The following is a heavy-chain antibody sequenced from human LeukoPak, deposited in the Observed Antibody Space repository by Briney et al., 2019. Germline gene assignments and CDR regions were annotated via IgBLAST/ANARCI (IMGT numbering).Heavy chain of an antibody. J-gene: IGHJ5*02. V-gene: IGHV1-2*02. Sequence: GASVKLSFKSSGYSFTDKYMHWVRHAPGQGPEWMGRINPKSGGTNYAQKFQGRVTMTTDTSMSTAYMELSRLTSDDTAVYYCARAGGRSWFDPWGQGTLVTVSS. CDR1: GYSFTDKY. CDR2: INPKSGGT. CDR3: ARAGGRSWFDP.